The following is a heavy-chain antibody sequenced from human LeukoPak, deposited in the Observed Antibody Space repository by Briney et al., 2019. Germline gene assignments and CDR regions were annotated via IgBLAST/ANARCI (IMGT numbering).Heavy chain of an antibody. CDR2: IYYSGST. J-gene: IGHJ4*02. V-gene: IGHV4-59*12. CDR1: GGSISSYY. D-gene: IGHD3-10*01. Sequence: SETLSLTCTVSGGSISSYYWSWIRQPPGKGLEWIGYIYYSGSTNYNSSFKSRVTISIDTSKNQFSLKLSSVTAADTAVYYCARDARVQKWFGELLKTTTYYFDYWGQGTLVTVSS. CDR3: ARDARVQKWFGELLKTTTYYFDY.